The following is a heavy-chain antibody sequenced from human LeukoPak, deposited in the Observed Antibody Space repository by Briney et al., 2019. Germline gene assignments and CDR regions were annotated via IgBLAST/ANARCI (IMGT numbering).Heavy chain of an antibody. D-gene: IGHD2-2*01. V-gene: IGHV4-38-2*01. CDR3: ARGDPAASLLIDY. J-gene: IGHJ4*02. Sequence: PSETLSLTCAVSGYAISSGYYWGWIRQPPGKGLEWIGSIYHSGNTYYNPSLKSRVTISVDTSKNSISLTMRSVTAADTAMFYCARGDPAASLLIDYWGQGTLVTVSS. CDR1: GYAISSGYY. CDR2: IYHSGNT.